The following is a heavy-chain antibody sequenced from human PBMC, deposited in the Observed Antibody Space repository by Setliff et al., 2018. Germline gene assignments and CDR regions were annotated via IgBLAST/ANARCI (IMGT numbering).Heavy chain of an antibody. D-gene: IGHD5-18*01. CDR2: ISAYTGKT. CDR3: ARGPRQPSYGFPLRPFAI. J-gene: IGHJ3*02. CDR1: DYTFLSYG. V-gene: IGHV1-18*01. Sequence: ASVKVSCKAADYTFLSYGLSWVRQAPGQGLEWMGWISAYTGKTDYAQNFQGRVTMTTDTSTSTAYMELRSLRYDDTAVYYCARGPRQPSYGFPLRPFAIWGQGTVVTVSS.